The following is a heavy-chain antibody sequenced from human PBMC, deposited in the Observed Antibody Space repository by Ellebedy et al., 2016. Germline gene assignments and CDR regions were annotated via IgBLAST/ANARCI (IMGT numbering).Heavy chain of an antibody. J-gene: IGHJ3*02. D-gene: IGHD4-17*01. V-gene: IGHV3-48*02. CDR2: ITKSSNTI. Sequence: GGSLRLXXAASGFTFSTYSMNWVRQGPGKGLEWVSYITKSSNTIYYADSVKGRFTISRDNAKNSLYLQMDSLRDDDTALYFCAGNSYGDSPLDAFDIWGQGTMVTVSS. CDR3: AGNSYGDSPLDAFDI. CDR1: GFTFSTYS.